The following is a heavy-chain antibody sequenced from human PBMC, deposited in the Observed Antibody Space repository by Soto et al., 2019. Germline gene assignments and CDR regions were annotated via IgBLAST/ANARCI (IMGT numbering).Heavy chain of an antibody. D-gene: IGHD3-22*01. CDR1: GFTFSNYW. V-gene: IGHV3-74*03. J-gene: IGHJ4*02. CDR2: LKSDGSGT. CDR3: VRGCSDYYDENGSLGRQ. Sequence: EVQLVESGGGLVQPGGSLRLSCAVSGFTFSNYWMHWVRQAPGKGLVWVSRLKSDGSGTMYADSVKGRLTISRDNAKNTLHLKINSRRAEATAVYHCVRGCSDYYDENGSLGRQWGKGTLVTV.